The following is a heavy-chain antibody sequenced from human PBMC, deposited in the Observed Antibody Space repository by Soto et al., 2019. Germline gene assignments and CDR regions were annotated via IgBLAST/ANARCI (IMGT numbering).Heavy chain of an antibody. CDR3: ARDGGYGSGSYRFDY. Sequence: QVQLQESGPGLVKPSQTLSLTCTVSGGSISSGGYYWSWIRQHPGKGLELIGYIYSSGSTSYNPSLKGLVTISIDTSKYQFSLKVSSVTAADTAVYYCARDGGYGSGSYRFDYWGQGTLVTVSS. CDR1: GGSISSGGYY. CDR2: IYSSGST. V-gene: IGHV4-31*01. J-gene: IGHJ4*02. D-gene: IGHD3-10*01.